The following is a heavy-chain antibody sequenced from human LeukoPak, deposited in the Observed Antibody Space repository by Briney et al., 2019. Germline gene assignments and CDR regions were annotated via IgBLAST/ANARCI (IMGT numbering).Heavy chain of an antibody. CDR2: INHSGST. Sequence: SETLFLTCAVYGGSFSGYYWSWIRQPPGKGLEWIGEINHSGSTNYNPSLKSRVTISVDTSKNQFSLKLSSVTAADTAVYYCAGESREHCSSTSCYRLYFDYWGQGTLVTVSS. CDR3: AGESREHCSSTSCYRLYFDY. CDR1: GGSFSGYY. D-gene: IGHD2-2*02. V-gene: IGHV4-34*01. J-gene: IGHJ4*02.